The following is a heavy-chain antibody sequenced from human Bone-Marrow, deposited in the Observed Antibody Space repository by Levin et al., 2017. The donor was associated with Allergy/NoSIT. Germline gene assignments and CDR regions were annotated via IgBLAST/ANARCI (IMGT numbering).Heavy chain of an antibody. V-gene: IGHV4-34*01. CDR1: GGSFSGYY. Sequence: ESLKISCAVYGGSFSGYYWNWIRQPPGRGLEWIGEINHHGSTNYIPSLKSRVTISIDTSKKQFSLHLSSVSAADTAMYYCARVMTTAGAFDIWGQGTMVTVSS. D-gene: IGHD3-16*01. J-gene: IGHJ3*02. CDR3: ARVMTTAGAFDI. CDR2: INHHGST.